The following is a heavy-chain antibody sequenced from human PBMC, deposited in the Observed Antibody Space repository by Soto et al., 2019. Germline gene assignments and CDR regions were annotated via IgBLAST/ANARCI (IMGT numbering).Heavy chain of an antibody. CDR3: ATYHDDEWESYRHRY. J-gene: IGHJ4*02. Sequence: EVQLVESGGGLVRPGGSLRLSCAASGLAFRSFLMSWVRQAPGGGLEWVANINQDGRATCYSDSVRARFTISRDNAANSLFLHMNSLVAEDTAVYYCATYHDDEWESYRHRYWGQGTLVTVSS. V-gene: IGHV3-7*01. CDR1: GLAFRSFL. D-gene: IGHD3-16*02. CDR2: INQDGRAT.